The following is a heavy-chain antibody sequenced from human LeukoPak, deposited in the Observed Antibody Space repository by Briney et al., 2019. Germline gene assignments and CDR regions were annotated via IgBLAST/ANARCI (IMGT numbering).Heavy chain of an antibody. Sequence: PGGPLRLSCAASGFTVSSNYMSWVRQAPGKGLEWVSVIYSGGSTYYADSVKGRFTISRHNSKNTLYLQMNSLRAEDTAVYYCARSVPDAFDIWGQGTMVTVSS. V-gene: IGHV3-53*04. CDR2: IYSGGST. CDR1: GFTVSSNY. CDR3: ARSVPDAFDI. J-gene: IGHJ3*02.